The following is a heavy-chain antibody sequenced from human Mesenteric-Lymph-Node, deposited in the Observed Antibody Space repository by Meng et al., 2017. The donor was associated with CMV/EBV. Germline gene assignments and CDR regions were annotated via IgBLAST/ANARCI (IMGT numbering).Heavy chain of an antibody. D-gene: IGHD5-12*01. Sequence: SGFTLTSYAMSWVRQAPGKGLEWVSAISGGVDNTYYADSVKGRFTISRDTSKSTLYLQVSSLRAEDTALYYCAKDSYSDRRGSFDIWGQGTMVTVSS. CDR1: GFTLTSYA. V-gene: IGHV3-23*01. CDR2: ISGGVDNT. CDR3: AKDSYSDRRGSFDI. J-gene: IGHJ3*02.